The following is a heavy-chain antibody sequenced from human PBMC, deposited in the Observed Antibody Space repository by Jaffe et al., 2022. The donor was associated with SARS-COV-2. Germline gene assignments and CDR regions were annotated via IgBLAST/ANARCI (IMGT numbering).Heavy chain of an antibody. Sequence: QVQLVESGGGVVQPGRSLRLSCAASGFTFSSYAMHWVRQAPGKGLEWVAVISYDGSNKYYADSVKGRFTISRDNSKNTLYLQMNSLRAEDTAVYYCARSPPGSGDAFDIWGQGTMVTVSS. CDR1: GFTFSSYA. D-gene: IGHD3-10*01. CDR2: ISYDGSNK. J-gene: IGHJ3*02. CDR3: ARSPPGSGDAFDI. V-gene: IGHV3-30*04.